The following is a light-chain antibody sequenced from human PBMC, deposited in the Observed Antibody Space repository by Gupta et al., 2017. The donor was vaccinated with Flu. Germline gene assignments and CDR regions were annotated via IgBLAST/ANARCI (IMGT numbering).Light chain of an antibody. V-gene: IGLV3-21*02. J-gene: IGLJ3*02. CDR3: QVWDSSDDQWV. CDR1: TIGGKS. Sequence: SYELTQPPSVSVAPGQTARITCGGSTIGGKSVHWYQQRPGQAPVLVIHDDRDRPSGIPARFSGSNSGITATLTISRVEAGDEADYYCQVWDSSDDQWVFGGGTKVTVL. CDR2: DDR.